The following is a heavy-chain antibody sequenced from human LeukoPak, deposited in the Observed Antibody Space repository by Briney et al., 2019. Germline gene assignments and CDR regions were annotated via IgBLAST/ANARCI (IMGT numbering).Heavy chain of an antibody. CDR1: GYTFTSYV. V-gene: IGHV1-3*03. CDR3: ARARYETRIWPKSRYDYYHYMDV. Sequence: ASVKVSCKASGYTFTSYVIHWVRQAPGQRLEWMGWINAGNGNTKYSQEFQDRVTITRDTSASTAYLELSSLRSEDMAVYYCARARYETRIWPKSRYDYYHYMDVWGKGTTVTVSS. D-gene: IGHD3-3*01. J-gene: IGHJ6*03. CDR2: INAGNGNT.